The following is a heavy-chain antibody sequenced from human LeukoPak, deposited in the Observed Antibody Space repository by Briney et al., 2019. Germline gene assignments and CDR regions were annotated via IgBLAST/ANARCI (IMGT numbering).Heavy chain of an antibody. J-gene: IGHJ6*03. CDR2: ISGSGGST. D-gene: IGHD6-13*01. CDR3: AKYSSSSSSHYYYYMDV. Sequence: GGSLRLSCAASGFTFSSFTMNWVRQAPGKGLEWVSTISGSGGSTYYADSVKGRFTISRDNSKNTLYLQMNSLRAEDTAVYYCAKYSSSSSSHYYYYMDVWGKGTTVTVSS. V-gene: IGHV3-23*01. CDR1: GFTFSSFT.